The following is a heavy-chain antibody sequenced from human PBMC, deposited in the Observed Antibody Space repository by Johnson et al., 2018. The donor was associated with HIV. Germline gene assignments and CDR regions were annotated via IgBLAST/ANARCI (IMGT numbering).Heavy chain of an antibody. D-gene: IGHD1-26*01. CDR2: IKSKTDGGTT. CDR1: QFTFSSYW. J-gene: IGHJ3*02. CDR3: AKESKWESRTPHAFDI. V-gene: IGHV3-15*01. Sequence: VQLVESGGGVVQPGGSLRLSCAASQFTFSSYWMSWVRQAPGKGLEWVCRIKSKTDGGTTDYAAPVKGRFTNARDDSKNTLYLQMNSLKTEDTAVYYCAKESKWESRTPHAFDIWGQGTMVTVSS.